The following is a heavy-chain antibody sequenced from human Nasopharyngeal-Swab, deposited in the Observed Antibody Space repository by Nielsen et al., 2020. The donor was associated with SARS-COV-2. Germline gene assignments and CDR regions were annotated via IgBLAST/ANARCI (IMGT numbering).Heavy chain of an antibody. D-gene: IGHD1-26*01. CDR2: ISYDGSNK. CDR1: GFTFSSYG. J-gene: IGHJ4*02. CDR3: ARGSGSYKEILFDY. V-gene: IGHV3-30*03. Sequence: GGSLRLSCAASGFTFSSYGMHWVRQAPGKGLEWVAVISYDGSNKYYADSVKGRFTISRDKSKNTLYLQMNSLRAEDTAVYYCARGSGSYKEILFDYWGQGTLVTVSS.